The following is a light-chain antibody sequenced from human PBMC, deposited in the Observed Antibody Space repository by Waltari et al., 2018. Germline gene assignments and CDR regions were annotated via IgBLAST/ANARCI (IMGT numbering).Light chain of an antibody. J-gene: IGLJ2*01. V-gene: IGLV2-23*01. CDR3: CSYAGSSTLV. CDR1: SSDVGSYNL. Sequence: QSALTQPASVSGSPGQSSTIHCTGTSSDVGSYNLVSWYQQHPGKAPKLMIYEGSKRPSGVSNRFSGSKSGNTASLTISGLQAEDEADYYCCSYAGSSTLVFGGGTKLTVL. CDR2: EGS.